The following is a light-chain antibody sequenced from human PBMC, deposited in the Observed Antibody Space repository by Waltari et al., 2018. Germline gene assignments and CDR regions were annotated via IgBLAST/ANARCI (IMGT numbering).Light chain of an antibody. CDR3: QQYGGSQGSFT. V-gene: IGKV3-20*01. Sequence: VLTQSPDTLSLSPGERATLSCRASQNVYSSYLAWYQQKPGQPPRLLMYATSYRASDIPDRFRGSGSGTDFTLTISRLEPEDFAVYYCQQYGGSQGSFTFGPGTKVDIK. CDR2: ATS. CDR1: QNVYSSY. J-gene: IGKJ3*01.